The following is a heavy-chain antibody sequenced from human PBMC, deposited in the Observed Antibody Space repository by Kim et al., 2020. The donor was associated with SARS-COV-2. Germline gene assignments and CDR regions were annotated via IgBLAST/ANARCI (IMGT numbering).Heavy chain of an antibody. CDR3: ARGPGTAIHLSHFDY. CDR1: GFTFSTYG. CDR2: INYDGSNE. J-gene: IGHJ4*01. V-gene: IGHV3-33*01. Sequence: GGSLRLSCAASGFTFSTYGMHWVRQAPGKGLEWVAIINYDGSNENYIDSVKGRFTISRDNSKDTLYLQMNSLRAEDTAVYYCARGPGTAIHLSHFDYWG. D-gene: IGHD1-1*01.